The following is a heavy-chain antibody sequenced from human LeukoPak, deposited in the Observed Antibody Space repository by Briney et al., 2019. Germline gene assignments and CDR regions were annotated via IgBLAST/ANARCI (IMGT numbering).Heavy chain of an antibody. CDR3: ARDRGGYCSSTSCYYLDY. V-gene: IGHV3-7*01. J-gene: IGHJ4*02. D-gene: IGHD2-2*01. CDR2: IKQDGSEK. Sequence: PGGSLRLSCAASGFTYSSYWMSWVRQAPGKGLEWVANIKQDGSEKYYVDSVKGRFTISRDNAKNSLYLQMNSLRAEDTAVYYCARDRGGYCSSTSCYYLDYWGQGTLVTVSS. CDR1: GFTYSSYW.